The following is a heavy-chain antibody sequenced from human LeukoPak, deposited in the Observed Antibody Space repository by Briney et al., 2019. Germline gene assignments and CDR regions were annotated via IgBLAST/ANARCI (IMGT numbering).Heavy chain of an antibody. CDR3: ARGRSLNYDSSGSYAFDI. J-gene: IGHJ3*02. D-gene: IGHD3-22*01. CDR2: INHSGST. CDR1: GGSLSGYY. Sequence: SETLSLTCAVYGGSLSGYYWSWIRQPPGKGLEWIGEINHSGSTNYNPSLKSRVTISVDTSKNQFSLKLSSVTAADTAVYYCARGRSLNYDSSGSYAFDIWGQGTMVTVSS. V-gene: IGHV4-34*01.